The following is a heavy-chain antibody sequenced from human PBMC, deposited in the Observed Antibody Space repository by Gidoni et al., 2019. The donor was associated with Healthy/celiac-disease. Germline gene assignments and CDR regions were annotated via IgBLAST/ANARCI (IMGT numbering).Heavy chain of an antibody. CDR3: ARVGELLWFGEDLSPFDY. Sequence: QVQLVQSGAEVKKPGASVKVSCKASGYTFTSYYMHWVRQAPGQGLEWMGIINPSGGSTSYAQKFQGRVTMTRDTSTSTVYMELSSLRSEDTAVYYCARVGELLWFGEDLSPFDYWGQGTLVTVSS. J-gene: IGHJ4*02. CDR1: GYTFTSYY. D-gene: IGHD3-10*01. V-gene: IGHV1-46*01. CDR2: INPSGGST.